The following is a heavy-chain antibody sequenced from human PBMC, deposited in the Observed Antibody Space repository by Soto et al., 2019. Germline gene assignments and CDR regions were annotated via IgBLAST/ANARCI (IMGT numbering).Heavy chain of an antibody. CDR2: MNPNSGNT. CDR1: GYTFTSYD. D-gene: IGHD6-6*01. J-gene: IGHJ6*02. Sequence: GASVKVSCKASGYTFTSYDINWVRQATGQGLEWMGWMNPNSGNTGYAQKFQGRVTMTRNTSISTAYMELSSLRSEDTAVYYCARAGIAARPYGMDVWGQGTTVTVS. CDR3: ARAGIAARPYGMDV. V-gene: IGHV1-8*01.